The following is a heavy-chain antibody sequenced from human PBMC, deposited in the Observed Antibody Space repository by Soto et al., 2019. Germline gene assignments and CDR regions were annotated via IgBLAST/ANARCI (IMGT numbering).Heavy chain of an antibody. CDR2: IYYSGST. J-gene: IGHJ5*02. D-gene: IGHD1-7*01. CDR1: GGSISSGGYY. Sequence: TLSLTCTVSGGSISSGGYYWSWIRQHPGKGLEWIGYIYYSGSTNYNPSLKSRVTISVDTSKNQFSLRLSSVTAADTGVYYCARGGAGTTENWFDPWGQGTLVTVSS. V-gene: IGHV4-31*03. CDR3: ARGGAGTTENWFDP.